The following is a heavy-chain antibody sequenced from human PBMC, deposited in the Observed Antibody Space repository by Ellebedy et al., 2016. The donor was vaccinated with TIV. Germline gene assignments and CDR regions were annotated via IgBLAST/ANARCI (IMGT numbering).Heavy chain of an antibody. CDR3: AKGYSSPRGEYFDY. CDR2: VTNSGDAT. V-gene: IGHV3-11*04. CDR1: GFTFTDYY. Sequence: GGSLRLSXVASGFTFTDYYMTWIRQAPGKGLEWIAYVTNSGDATYYADSVKGRFTISRDISKNTLYLQMNSLRAEDTGVYYCAKGYSSPRGEYFDYWGQGTLVTVSS. D-gene: IGHD6-13*01. J-gene: IGHJ4*02.